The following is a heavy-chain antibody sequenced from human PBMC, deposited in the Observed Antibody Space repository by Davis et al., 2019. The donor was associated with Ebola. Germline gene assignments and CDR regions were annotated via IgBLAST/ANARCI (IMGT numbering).Heavy chain of an antibody. J-gene: IGHJ4*02. CDR2: INHSGST. CDR1: GGSIRSSTYY. D-gene: IGHD3-22*01. Sequence: PSETLSLTCTVSGGSIRSSTYYWSWIRQPPGKGLEWIGEINHSGSTNYNPSLKSRVTISVDTSKNQFSLKLSSVTAADTAVYYCARGRPHEYYDSSGYFSQGYYFDYWGQGTLVTVSS. V-gene: IGHV4-39*07. CDR3: ARGRPHEYYDSSGYFSQGYYFDY.